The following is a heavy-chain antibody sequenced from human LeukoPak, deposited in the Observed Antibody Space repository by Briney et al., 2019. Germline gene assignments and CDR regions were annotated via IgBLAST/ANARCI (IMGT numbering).Heavy chain of an antibody. V-gene: IGHV4-4*07. D-gene: IGHD4-23*01. J-gene: IGHJ4*02. CDR1: GGSINSYY. Sequence: SETLSLTCTVSGGSINSYYWSWIRQPAGKGLEWIGRIYSSGSTNYNPSLRSRVSMSVDTSKNQFSPKLTSVTAADTAVYYCARGGKATVVTMWGQGILVTVSS. CDR2: IYSSGST. CDR3: ARGGKATVVTM.